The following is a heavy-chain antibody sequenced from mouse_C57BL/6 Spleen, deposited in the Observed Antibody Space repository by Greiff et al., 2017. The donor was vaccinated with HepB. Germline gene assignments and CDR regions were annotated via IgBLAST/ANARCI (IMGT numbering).Heavy chain of an antibody. V-gene: IGHV1-15*01. CDR3: TSYYSNYLDY. Sequence: QVQLQQSGAELVRPGASVTLSCKASGYTFTDYEMHWVKQTPVHGLEWIGAIDPETGGTAYNQKFKGKAILTADKSSSTAYMELRSLTSEDSAVYYCTSYYSNYLDYWGQGTSVTVSS. D-gene: IGHD2-5*01. J-gene: IGHJ4*01. CDR1: GYTFTDYE. CDR2: IDPETGGT.